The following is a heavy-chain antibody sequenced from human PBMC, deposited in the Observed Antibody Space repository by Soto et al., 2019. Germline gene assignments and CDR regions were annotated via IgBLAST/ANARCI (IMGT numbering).Heavy chain of an antibody. CDR3: AKDPRRDPYYYMDV. J-gene: IGHJ6*03. V-gene: IGHV3-23*01. CDR1: GFTFSSYA. CDR2: ISGSGGST. Sequence: GGSLRLSCAASGFTFSSYAMSWVRQAPGKGLEWVSAISGSGGSTYYADSVKGRFTISRDNSKNTLYLQMNSLRAEDTAVYYCAKDPRRDPYYYMDVWGKGTTVTSP.